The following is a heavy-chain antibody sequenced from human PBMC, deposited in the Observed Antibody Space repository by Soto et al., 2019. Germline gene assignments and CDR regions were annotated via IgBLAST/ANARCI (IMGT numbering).Heavy chain of an antibody. Sequence: QVQLQESGPGLVKPSQTLSLTCTVSGGSISSGGYYWSWIRRHPGKGLEWIGYIYYSGSTYYNPSLKSRXXIXVXXSKNQFSLKLSSVTAADTAVYYCAGHTPDRDAFDIWDQGTMVTVSS. V-gene: IGHV4-31*03. CDR3: AGHTPDRDAFDI. J-gene: IGHJ3*02. CDR2: IYYSGST. CDR1: GGSISSGGYY.